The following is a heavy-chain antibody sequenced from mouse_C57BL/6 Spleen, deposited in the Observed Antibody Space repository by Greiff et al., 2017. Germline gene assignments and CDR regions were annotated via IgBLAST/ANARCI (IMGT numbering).Heavy chain of an antibody. J-gene: IGHJ3*01. CDR3: ARRDLDPSWFAY. CDR1: GFSLSTSGMG. V-gene: IGHV8-12*01. CDR2: IYWDDDK. Sequence: QVTLKESGPGILQSSQTLSLTCSFSGFSLSTSGMGVSWIRQPSGKGLEWLAHIYWDDDKRYNPSLKSRLTISKDTSRNQVFLKITSVDTADTATYYCARRDLDPSWFAYWGQGTLVTVSA.